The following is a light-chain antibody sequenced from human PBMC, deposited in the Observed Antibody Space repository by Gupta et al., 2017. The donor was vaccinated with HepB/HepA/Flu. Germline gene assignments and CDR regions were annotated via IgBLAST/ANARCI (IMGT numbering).Light chain of an antibody. V-gene: IGKV3-15*01. Sequence: EIVMTQSPATLSVSPGERATLSCRASQSVSSNLAWYQQKPGQAPRLLIYGASTRATGTPARFSGSGYGTEFTLTISSRQSEDFAVYYCQQYNNWPPRAFGQGTRLEIK. CDR2: GAS. CDR3: QQYNNWPPRA. J-gene: IGKJ5*01. CDR1: QSVSSN.